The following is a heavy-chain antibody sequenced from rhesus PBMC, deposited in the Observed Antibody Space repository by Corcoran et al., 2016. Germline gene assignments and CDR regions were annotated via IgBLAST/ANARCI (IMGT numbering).Heavy chain of an antibody. CDR3: ARGYEDDYGYYYTETHPFDY. D-gene: IGHD3-9*01. CDR2: ISVSGGST. J-gene: IGHJ4*01. Sequence: QLQLQESGPGLGKPSETLALTCAVAGGSVSSSNWWSWFRQPPGKGLGGIGRISVSGGSTSHNPSLTSRVTISTDTSKNQFSLKVSSVTAADTAVYYCARGYEDDYGYYYTETHPFDYWGQGVLVTVSS. V-gene: IGHV4-57*02. CDR1: GGSVSSSNW.